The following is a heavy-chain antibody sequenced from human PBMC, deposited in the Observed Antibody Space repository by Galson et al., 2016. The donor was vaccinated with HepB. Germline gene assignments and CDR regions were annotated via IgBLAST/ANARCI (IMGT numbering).Heavy chain of an antibody. CDR3: ARRGRLGCFDY. J-gene: IGHJ4*02. CDR2: IYYSGST. Sequence: GKGLEWIGSIYYSGSTYYNPSLKSRVTISVDTSKNQFSLKLSSVTAADTAVYYCARRGRLGCFDYWGQGTLVTVSS. D-gene: IGHD4-17*01. V-gene: IGHV4-39*01.